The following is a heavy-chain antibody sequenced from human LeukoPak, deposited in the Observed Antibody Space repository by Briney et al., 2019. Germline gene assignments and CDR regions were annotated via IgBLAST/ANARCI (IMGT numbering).Heavy chain of an antibody. CDR1: GFTFSTYN. V-gene: IGHV3-21*01. D-gene: IGHD3-22*01. J-gene: IGHJ4*02. Sequence: PGGSLRLSCAASGFTFSTYNMNWVRQAPGKGLEWVSSISSTGNYIYYADSVKGRFTISRDNANNSLYLQMNSLRAEDTAVYYCASAYYDSSGYYYYFDYWGQGTLVTVSS. CDR3: ASAYYDSSGYYYYFDY. CDR2: ISSTGNYI.